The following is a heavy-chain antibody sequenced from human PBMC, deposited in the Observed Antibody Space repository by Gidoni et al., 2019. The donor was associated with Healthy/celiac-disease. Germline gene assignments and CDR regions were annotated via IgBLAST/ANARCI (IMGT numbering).Heavy chain of an antibody. Sequence: SSYGMHWVRQAPGKGLEWVAVIWYDGSNKYYADSVKGRFTISRDNSKNTLYLQMNSLRAEDTAVYYCAREGIAGDGYYFDYWGQGTLVTVSS. CDR1: SSYG. CDR2: IWYDGSNK. V-gene: IGHV3-33*01. J-gene: IGHJ4*02. CDR3: AREGIAGDGYYFDY. D-gene: IGHD6-19*01.